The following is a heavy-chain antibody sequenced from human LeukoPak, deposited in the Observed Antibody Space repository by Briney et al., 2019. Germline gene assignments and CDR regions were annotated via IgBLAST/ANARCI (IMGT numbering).Heavy chain of an antibody. J-gene: IGHJ4*02. CDR2: ISGSGGST. V-gene: IGHV3-23*01. Sequence: LGGSLRLSCAASGFTFSNYGMSWVRPAPGKGLEWVSTISGSGGSTYYAGSVKGRFTISRDNSKNTLYLQMNSLRAEDTAVYYCAKEVGYFDSWGQGTLVTVSS. D-gene: IGHD1-26*01. CDR1: GFTFSNYG. CDR3: AKEVGYFDS.